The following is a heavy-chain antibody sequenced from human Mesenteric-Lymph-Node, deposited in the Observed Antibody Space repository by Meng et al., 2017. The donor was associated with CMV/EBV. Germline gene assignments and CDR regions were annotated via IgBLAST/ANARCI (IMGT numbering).Heavy chain of an antibody. CDR3: ARDFAPGTDGVWDF. D-gene: IGHD6-13*01. CDR2: IKEDASEK. J-gene: IGHJ4*02. V-gene: IGHV3-7*01. Sequence: GESLKISCAASGFTFSSFSMTWVRQAPGKGLEWVANIKEDASEKFYLDSVRGRFIISRDSVENSLYLQMNSLRAEDTAIYYCARDFAPGTDGVWDFWGQGTLVTVSS. CDR1: GFTFSSFS.